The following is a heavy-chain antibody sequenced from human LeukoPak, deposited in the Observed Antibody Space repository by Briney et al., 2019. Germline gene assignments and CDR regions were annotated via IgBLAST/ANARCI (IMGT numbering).Heavy chain of an antibody. D-gene: IGHD2-2*01. CDR1: GFTFSTYA. J-gene: IGHJ4*02. CDR2: ISTNGDST. V-gene: IGHV3-64*02. CDR3: ARWGSTSCYDY. Sequence: PGGSLRLSCAASGFTFSTYAMHWVRQVPGKGLEYVSAISTNGDSTYYADSVKGRFTISRDNSKNTLFLQMGSLRADDMAVYYCARWGSTSCYDYWGQGTLVTVSS.